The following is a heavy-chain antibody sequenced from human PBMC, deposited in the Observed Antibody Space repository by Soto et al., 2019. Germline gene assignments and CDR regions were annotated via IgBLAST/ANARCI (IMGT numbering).Heavy chain of an antibody. V-gene: IGHV4-59*01. J-gene: IGHJ5*02. Sequence: QVQLQESGPGLVKPSETLSLTCTVSGDSISNFFWSWIRQSPGKGLEWIGYRYHRGITKYSPSLKSRVTMSIDTSRNQFSLRLTAVTTADTAVYYCAREVLIAEAGGLGWFDPWGQGTLVTVSS. CDR1: GDSISNFF. D-gene: IGHD6-13*01. CDR2: RYHRGIT. CDR3: AREVLIAEAGGLGWFDP.